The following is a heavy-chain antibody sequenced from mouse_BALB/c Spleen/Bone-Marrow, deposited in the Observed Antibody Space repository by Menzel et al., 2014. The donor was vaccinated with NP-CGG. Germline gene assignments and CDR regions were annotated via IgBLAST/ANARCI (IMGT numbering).Heavy chain of an antibody. CDR2: IYPGDGDT. Sequence: VQLQQSGAELAGPGTSVKLSCKTSGYTFTNYWMQWIKQRPGQGLEWIGTIYPGDGDTRYTQKFKGKATLTADKSSSTAYMQLSSLASEDSAVCYCARSNYPYAMDYWGQGTSVTVSS. J-gene: IGHJ4*01. V-gene: IGHV1-87*01. CDR3: ARSNYPYAMDY. CDR1: GYTFTNYW. D-gene: IGHD2-5*01.